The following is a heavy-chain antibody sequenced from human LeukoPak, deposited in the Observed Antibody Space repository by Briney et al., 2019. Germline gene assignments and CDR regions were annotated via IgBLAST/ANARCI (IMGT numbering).Heavy chain of an antibody. D-gene: IGHD3-22*01. CDR2: INPSGGST. V-gene: IGHV1-46*01. CDR3: ARGPYDSSGYHGFDV. CDR1: GSTFTRYY. J-gene: IGHJ3*01. Sequence: GASVKVSCKASGSTFTRYYIHWVRQAPGQGLEWMGMINPSGGSTTYAQKFQGRVTVTRDTSTSTVYMELSSLRSEDTAVYYCARGPYDSSGYHGFDVWGQGTLVTVSS.